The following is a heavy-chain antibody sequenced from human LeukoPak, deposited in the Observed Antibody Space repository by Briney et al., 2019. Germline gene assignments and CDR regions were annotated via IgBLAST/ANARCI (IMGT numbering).Heavy chain of an antibody. Sequence: SETLSLTCTVSGGSISSGSYYWSWIRQPPGKGLEWIGYIYYSGSTNYNPSLKSRVTISVDTAKNQFSLKLSSVTAADTAVYYCARGGYSYGYDDDFDYWGQGTLVTVSS. J-gene: IGHJ4*02. CDR3: ARGGYSYGYDDDFDY. D-gene: IGHD5-18*01. V-gene: IGHV4-61*01. CDR1: GGSISSGSYY. CDR2: IYYSGST.